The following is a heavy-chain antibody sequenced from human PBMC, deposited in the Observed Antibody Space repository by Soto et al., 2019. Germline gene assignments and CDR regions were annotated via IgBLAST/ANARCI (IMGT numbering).Heavy chain of an antibody. CDR1: CGSISSGGYY. J-gene: IGHJ6*02. D-gene: IGHD2-21*02. Sequence: SETLSLTCTFSCGSISSGGYYCSGIRHPPGSFLEWIGEINHSGSTNYNPSLKSRVTISVDTSKNQFSLKLSSVTAADTAVYYCARVRTKVTGYYYYYGMDVWGQGTTVTVSS. CDR2: INHSGST. CDR3: ARVRTKVTGYYYYYGMDV. V-gene: IGHV4-39*07.